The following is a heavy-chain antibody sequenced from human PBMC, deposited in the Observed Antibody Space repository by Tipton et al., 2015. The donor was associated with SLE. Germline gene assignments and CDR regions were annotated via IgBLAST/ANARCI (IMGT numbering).Heavy chain of an antibody. Sequence: TLSLTCTVSGGSISSYYWSWIRQPPGKGLEWIGYTYYSGSTNYNPSLKSRVTISVDTSKNQLSLKLSSVTAADTAVYYCARGTTVILFDYWGQGTLVTVSS. D-gene: IGHD4-17*01. CDR2: TYYSGST. CDR3: ARGTTVILFDY. CDR1: GGSISSYY. V-gene: IGHV4-59*01. J-gene: IGHJ4*02.